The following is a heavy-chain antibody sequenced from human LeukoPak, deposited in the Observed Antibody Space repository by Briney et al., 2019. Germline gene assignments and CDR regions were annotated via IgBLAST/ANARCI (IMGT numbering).Heavy chain of an antibody. J-gene: IGHJ3*02. CDR3: AKEDYDILTGYGGDAFDI. CDR2: ISGSGGST. D-gene: IGHD3-9*01. CDR1: GFTFSGYA. Sequence: RPGGSLRLSCAASGFTFSGYAMSWVRQAPGKGLEWVSAISGSGGSTYYADSVKGRFTISRDNSKNTLYLQMNSLRAEDTAVYYCAKEDYDILTGYGGDAFDIWGQGTMVTVSS. V-gene: IGHV3-23*01.